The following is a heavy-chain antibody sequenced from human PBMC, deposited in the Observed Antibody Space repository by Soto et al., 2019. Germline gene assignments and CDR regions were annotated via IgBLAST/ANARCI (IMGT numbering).Heavy chain of an antibody. CDR1: GFTFSSYE. CDR3: ARQTNIVATIRDYYYGMDV. D-gene: IGHD5-12*01. V-gene: IGHV3-48*03. Sequence: PGGSLRLSCAASGFTFSSYEMNWVRQAPGKGLEWVSYISSSGSTIYYADSVKGRFTISRDNAKNSLYLQMNSLRAEDTAVYYCARQTNIVATIRDYYYGMDVWGQGTTVTVS. J-gene: IGHJ6*02. CDR2: ISSSGSTI.